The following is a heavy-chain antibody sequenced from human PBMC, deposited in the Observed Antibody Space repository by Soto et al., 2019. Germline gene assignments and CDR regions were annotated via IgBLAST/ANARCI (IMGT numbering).Heavy chain of an antibody. CDR2: IIPIFGTA. CDR3: ARDGGRYCSGGSCSDAFDI. J-gene: IGHJ3*02. Sequence: VKVSCKASGGTFSSYAISWVRQAPGQGLEWMGGIIPIFGTANYAQKFQGRVTITADESTSTAYMELSSLRSEDTAVYYCARDGGRYCSGGSCSDAFDIWGQGTMVTVSS. CDR1: GGTFSSYA. V-gene: IGHV1-69*13. D-gene: IGHD2-15*01.